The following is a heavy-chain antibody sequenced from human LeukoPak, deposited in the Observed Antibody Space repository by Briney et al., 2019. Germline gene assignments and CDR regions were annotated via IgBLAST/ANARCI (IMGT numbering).Heavy chain of an antibody. D-gene: IGHD3-3*02. Sequence: SETLSLTCTVSGGSMSRYYWSWIRQPPGKGLEWIGYMYYSERTKYNPPLKSRVTISVDTSKNQFSLKLSSVTAADTAVYYCARSSTGSYFDYWGQGTLVTVSS. CDR2: MYYSERT. CDR1: GGSMSRYY. J-gene: IGHJ4*02. CDR3: ARSSTGSYFDY. V-gene: IGHV4-59*01.